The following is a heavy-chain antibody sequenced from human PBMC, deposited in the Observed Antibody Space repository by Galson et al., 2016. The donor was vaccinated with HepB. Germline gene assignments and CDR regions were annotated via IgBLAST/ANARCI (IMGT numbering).Heavy chain of an antibody. D-gene: IGHD5-12*01. Sequence: SLRLSCAASRFTFSAYTMNWVRQPPGKGLEWVSSIRSRHKYRFYADAVRGRFTISRDNADKSLYLQMHSLRAEDTAVYYCASEGDSGYDSFDYWGQGTLVTVSS. CDR1: RFTFSAYT. CDR3: ASEGDSGYDSFDY. J-gene: IGHJ4*02. CDR2: IRSRHKYR. V-gene: IGHV3-21*01.